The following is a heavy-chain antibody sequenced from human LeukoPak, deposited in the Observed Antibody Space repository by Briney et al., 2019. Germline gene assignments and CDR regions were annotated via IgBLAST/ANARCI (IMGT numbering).Heavy chain of an antibody. CDR2: ISAYNGNT. D-gene: IGHD5-24*01. J-gene: IGHJ4*02. CDR1: GYTFTSYG. Sequence: ASAKVSSKASGYTFTSYGISWVRHAPQQRLEGMGFISAYNGNTNYAQKLQGRVNMTTDTSTSKAYMELTSLSSYVTAVSYWSRAQPTKRTDRYNFDYLAQGSILTVSS. V-gene: IGHV1-18*01. CDR3: SRAQPTKRTDRYNFDY.